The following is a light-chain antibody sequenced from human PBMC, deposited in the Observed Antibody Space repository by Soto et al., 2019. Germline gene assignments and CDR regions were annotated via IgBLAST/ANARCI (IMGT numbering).Light chain of an antibody. Sequence: IVMTQSPATLSVSPGERVTLSCRASQSIGSNLAWYQQKPSQAPRLLMYGVSTRATGIPARFSGSGSGTEFTLTISSLQSEDFAVYYCQQYKNWRTFGQGTKLEIK. J-gene: IGKJ2*01. CDR2: GVS. V-gene: IGKV3-15*01. CDR3: QQYKNWRT. CDR1: QSIGSN.